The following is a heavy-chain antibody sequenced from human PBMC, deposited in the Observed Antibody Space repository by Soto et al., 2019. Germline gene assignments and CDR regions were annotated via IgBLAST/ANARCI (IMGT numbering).Heavy chain of an antibody. V-gene: IGHV3-21*01. CDR3: ARDPRPGTIAARRYYGMDV. D-gene: IGHD6-6*01. Sequence: GGSLRLSCAASGFTFSSYSMNWVRRAPGKGLEWVSSISSSSSYIYYADSVKGRFTISRDNAKNSLYLQMNSLRAEDTAVYYCARDPRPGTIAARRYYGMDVWGQGTTVTVSS. CDR2: ISSSSSYI. J-gene: IGHJ6*02. CDR1: GFTFSSYS.